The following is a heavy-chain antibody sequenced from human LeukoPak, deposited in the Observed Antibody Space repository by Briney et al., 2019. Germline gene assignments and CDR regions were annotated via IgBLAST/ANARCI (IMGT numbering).Heavy chain of an antibody. V-gene: IGHV3-30*04. D-gene: IGHD6-13*01. J-gene: IGHJ5*02. CDR3: ARDLFITAAGTT. CDR1: GFTFSSYA. Sequence: PGGSLRLSCAASGFTFSSYAMHWVRQAPGKGLEWVAVISYDGSNKYYADSVKGRFTISRDNAKNSLYLQMNSLRAEDTAVYYCARDLFITAAGTTWGQGTLVTVSS. CDR2: ISYDGSNK.